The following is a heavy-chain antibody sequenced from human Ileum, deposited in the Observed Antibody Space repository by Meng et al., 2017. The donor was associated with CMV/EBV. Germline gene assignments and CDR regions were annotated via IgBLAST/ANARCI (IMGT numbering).Heavy chain of an antibody. Sequence: GGSLRLSCAASGFTFSSYAMSWVRQAPGKGLEWVSAISSSGGSTYYADSVKGRFTISRDNSKNTLYLQMNSLRAEDTAVYYCARDGPVVVVSADYWGQGTLVTVSS. D-gene: IGHD2-2*01. CDR3: ARDGPVVVVSADY. CDR2: ISSSGGST. CDR1: GFTFSSYA. J-gene: IGHJ4*02. V-gene: IGHV3-23*01.